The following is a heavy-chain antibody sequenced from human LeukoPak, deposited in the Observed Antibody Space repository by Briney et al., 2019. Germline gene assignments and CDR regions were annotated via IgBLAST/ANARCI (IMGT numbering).Heavy chain of an antibody. V-gene: IGHV3-30*02. D-gene: IGHD2-2*02. CDR3: AKCGAYCSSTSCYRGYYYYYMDV. J-gene: IGHJ6*03. CDR1: GFTFSSYG. CDR2: IRYDGSNN. Sequence: GGSLILSCGASGFTFSSYGMPWVRQAPGKGVEWVAFIRYDGSNNYYADSVKGRFTIYRDNSKNTLYLQMNSLRAEDTAVYYCAKCGAYCSSTSCYRGYYYYYMDVWGKGTTVTVS.